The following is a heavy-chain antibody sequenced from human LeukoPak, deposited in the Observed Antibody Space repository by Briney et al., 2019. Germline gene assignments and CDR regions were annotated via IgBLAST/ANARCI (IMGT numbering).Heavy chain of an antibody. CDR3: ARDEYFPGIAAAGLDY. CDR2: ISSSSSYI. CDR1: GFTFSSYS. Sequence: PGESLRLSCAASGFTFSSYSMNWVRQAPGKGLEWVSSISSSSSYIYYADSVKGRFTISRDNAKNSLYLQMNSLRAEDTAVYYCARDEYFPGIAAAGLDYWGQGTLVTVSS. J-gene: IGHJ4*02. V-gene: IGHV3-21*01. D-gene: IGHD6-13*01.